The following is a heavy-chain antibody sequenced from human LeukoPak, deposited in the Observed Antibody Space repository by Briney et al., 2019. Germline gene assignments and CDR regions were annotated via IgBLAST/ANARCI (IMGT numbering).Heavy chain of an antibody. V-gene: IGHV1-69*13. D-gene: IGHD2-15*01. CDR2: IIPIFGTA. CDR1: GGSFTIYA. CDR3: ASRVVVTSALDY. J-gene: IGHJ4*02. Sequence: SVPVSCKSSGGSFTIYAISWVRQAAGQGLEWMGGIIPIFGTANYAQKFQGRVTITADESTSTAYMELSSLRSEDTAVYYCASRVVVTSALDYWGQGTLVTVSS.